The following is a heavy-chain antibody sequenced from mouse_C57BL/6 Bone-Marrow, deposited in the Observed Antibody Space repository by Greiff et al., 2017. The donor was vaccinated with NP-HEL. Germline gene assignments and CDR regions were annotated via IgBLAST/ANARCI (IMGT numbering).Heavy chain of an antibody. Sequence: QVQLQQPGAELVKPGASVKLSCKASGYTFTSYWMQWVKQRPGQGLEWIGEIDPSDSYTNYNQKFKGRATLTVDTSSSTAYMQLSSLTSEDSAVYYCARSGDYVGRVYFDYWGQGTTLTVSS. D-gene: IGHD2-4*01. J-gene: IGHJ2*01. CDR1: GYTFTSYW. CDR2: IDPSDSYT. V-gene: IGHV1-50*01. CDR3: ARSGDYVGRVYFDY.